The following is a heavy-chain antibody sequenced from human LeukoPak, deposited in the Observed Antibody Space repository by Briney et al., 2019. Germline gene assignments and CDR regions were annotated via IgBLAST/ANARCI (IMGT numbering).Heavy chain of an antibody. V-gene: IGHV4-59*01. CDR2: IYYSGST. J-gene: IGHJ4*02. Sequence: SETLSLTCTVSGGSISSYYWSWIRQPPGKGLEWIGYIYYSGSTNYNPSLKSRVTISVDTSKNQFSLKLSSVTAADTAVYYCARDLDYDGIDYWGQGPLVTVSS. CDR3: ARDLDYDGIDY. CDR1: GGSISSYY. D-gene: IGHD3-22*01.